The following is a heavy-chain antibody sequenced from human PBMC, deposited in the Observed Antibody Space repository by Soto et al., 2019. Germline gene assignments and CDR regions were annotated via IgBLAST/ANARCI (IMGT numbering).Heavy chain of an antibody. Sequence: QVQLQESGPGLVKPSQTLSLTCTVSGGSISSGGYYWSWIRQHPGKGLEWIGYIYYSGSTYYNPSLKIRITISVDTSKNQFSLKLSSVTAADTAVYYCASMSNNLNYGFDYYYYMDVWGKGTTVTVSS. CDR2: IYYSGST. CDR3: ASMSNNLNYGFDYYYYMDV. V-gene: IGHV4-31*03. J-gene: IGHJ6*03. D-gene: IGHD1-7*01. CDR1: GGSISSGGYY.